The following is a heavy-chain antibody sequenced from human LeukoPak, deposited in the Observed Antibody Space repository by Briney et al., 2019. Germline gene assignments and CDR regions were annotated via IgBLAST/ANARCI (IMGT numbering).Heavy chain of an antibody. J-gene: IGHJ4*02. CDR1: GASISGTTHY. D-gene: IGHD3-22*01. Sequence: SETLSLTCTVSGASISGTTHYWGWIRQPPGKGLEWIGTVYSNGRPYYNPSLKSRVAIYVDTSKNQFFLNVTSVTAADTAVYYCSRARAPVVIDVGYWGQGNLVTVAS. CDR2: VYSNGRP. CDR3: SRARAPVVIDVGY. V-gene: IGHV4-39*01.